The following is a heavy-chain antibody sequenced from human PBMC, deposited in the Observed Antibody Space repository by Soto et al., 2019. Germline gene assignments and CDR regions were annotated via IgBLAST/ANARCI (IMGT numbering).Heavy chain of an antibody. D-gene: IGHD6-13*01. CDR2: IIPIFGTA. CDR1: GGTFSSYA. V-gene: IGHV1-69*01. CDR3: ARGRIRHAAAAGQRGENDYYYYGMDV. J-gene: IGHJ6*02. Sequence: QVQLVQSGAEVKRPGSSVKVSCKASGGTFSSYAISWVRQAPGQGLEWMGGIIPIFGTANYAQKFQGRVTITADESTSTAYMELSSLRSEDTAVYYCARGRIRHAAAAGQRGENDYYYYGMDVWGQGTTVTVSS.